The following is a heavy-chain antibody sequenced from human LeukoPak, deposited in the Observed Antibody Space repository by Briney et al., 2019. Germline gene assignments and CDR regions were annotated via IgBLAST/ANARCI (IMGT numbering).Heavy chain of an antibody. CDR2: IWYDGSNK. J-gene: IGHJ6*02. Sequence: GGSLRLSCAASGFTFSSYGMHWVRQAPGKGLEWVAVIWYDGSNKYYADSVKGRFTISRDNSKNTLYLQMNSLRAEDTAVYYCARDHGYGPGSYYVYYYYGMDVWGQGTTVTVSS. CDR3: ARDHGYGPGSYYVYYYYGMDV. D-gene: IGHD3-10*01. CDR1: GFTFSSYG. V-gene: IGHV3-33*01.